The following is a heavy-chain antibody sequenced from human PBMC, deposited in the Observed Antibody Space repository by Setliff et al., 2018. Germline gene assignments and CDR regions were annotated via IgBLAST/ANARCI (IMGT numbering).Heavy chain of an antibody. Sequence: GASVTVSCKASGGTFSSYAISWVRQAPGQGLEWMGRIIPIFGTANYAQKFQGRVTITVDKSTSTAYMELSSLRSEDTAVYYCARDPWQWLTTFTSAEYFQHWGQGTLVTVSS. V-gene: IGHV1-69*06. J-gene: IGHJ1*01. CDR1: GGTFSSYA. CDR3: ARDPWQWLTTFTSAEYFQH. CDR2: IIPIFGTA. D-gene: IGHD6-19*01.